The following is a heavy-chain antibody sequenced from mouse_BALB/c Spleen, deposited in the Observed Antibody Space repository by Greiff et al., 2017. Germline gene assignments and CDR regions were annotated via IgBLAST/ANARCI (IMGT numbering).Heavy chain of an antibody. V-gene: IGHV2-9*02. D-gene: IGHD1-1*01. CDR3: ARAGTPFAY. CDR1: GFSLTSYG. CDR2: IWAGGST. Sequence: VKLQESGPGLVAPSQSLSITCTVSGFSLTSYGVHWVRQPPGKGLEWLGVIWAGGSTNYNSALMSRLSISKDNSKSQVFLKMNSLQTDDTAMYYCARAGTPFAYWGQGTLVTVSA. J-gene: IGHJ3*01.